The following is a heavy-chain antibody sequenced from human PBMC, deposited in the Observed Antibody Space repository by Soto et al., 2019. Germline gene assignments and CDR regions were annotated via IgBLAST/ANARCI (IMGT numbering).Heavy chain of an antibody. CDR2: IYYSGST. J-gene: IGHJ5*02. CDR3: ARGYYDFWSGYFNWFDP. V-gene: IGHV4-30-4*01. D-gene: IGHD3-3*01. Sequence: SETLSLTCTVSGGSISSGDFYWSWIRQPPGKGLEWIGYIYYSGSTYYNPSLKSRVTISVDTSKNQFSLKLSSVTAADTAVYYCARGYYDFWSGYFNWFDPWGQGTRVTVSS. CDR1: GGSISSGDFY.